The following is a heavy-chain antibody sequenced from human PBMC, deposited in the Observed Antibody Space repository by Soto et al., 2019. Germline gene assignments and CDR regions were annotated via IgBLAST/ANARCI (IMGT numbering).Heavy chain of an antibody. CDR2: ISRSGDST. CDR1: GFTFSNYA. CDR3: AKGAFAGYYYYGMDV. Sequence: PGGSLRLSCAASGFTFSNYAMTWVRQAPGKGLEWVSAISRSGDSTYYADSVKGRFTISRDNSKNTLCVQMNSLRAEDTAVYYCAKGAFAGYYYYGMDVWGQGTTVTVSS. J-gene: IGHJ6*02. V-gene: IGHV3-23*01. D-gene: IGHD3-16*01.